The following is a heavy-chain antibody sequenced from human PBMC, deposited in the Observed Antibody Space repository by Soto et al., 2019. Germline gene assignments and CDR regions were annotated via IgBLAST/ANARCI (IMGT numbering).Heavy chain of an antibody. CDR2: ISAYNGNT. V-gene: IGHV1-18*01. D-gene: IGHD1-26*01. CDR1: GYTFTSFG. CDR3: ARDNSRLYFDY. J-gene: IGHJ4*02. Sequence: ASLKVSCKASGYTFTSFGISWVRQAPGQGLEWMGWISAYNGNTNYAQNLQGRVTVTTDTSTSTAYMELRSLRSDDTAVYYCARDNSRLYFDYWGQGALVTVSS.